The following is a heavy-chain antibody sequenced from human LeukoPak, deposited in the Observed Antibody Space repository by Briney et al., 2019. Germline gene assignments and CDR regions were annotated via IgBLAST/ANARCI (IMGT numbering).Heavy chain of an antibody. CDR1: GGSISSSSCY. Sequence: KSSETLSLTCTVSGGSISSSSCYWGWIRQPPGKGLEWIGSIYYSGSTYYNPSLKSRVTISVDTSKNQFSLKLSSVTAADTAVYYCARGPLNYYDSSGYYLDYWGQGTLVTVSS. J-gene: IGHJ4*02. CDR2: IYYSGST. D-gene: IGHD3-22*01. V-gene: IGHV4-39*07. CDR3: ARGPLNYYDSSGYYLDY.